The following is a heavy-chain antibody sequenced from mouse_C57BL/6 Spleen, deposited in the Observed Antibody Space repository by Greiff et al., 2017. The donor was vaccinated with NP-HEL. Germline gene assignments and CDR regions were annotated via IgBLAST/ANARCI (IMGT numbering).Heavy chain of an antibody. J-gene: IGHJ1*03. Sequence: QVHVKQPGAELVKPGASVKLSCKASGYTFTSYWMHWVKQRPGQGLEWIGMIHPNSGSTNYNEKFKSKATLTVDKSSSTAYMQLSSLTSEDSAVYYCARSETGRDWYFDVWGTGTTVTVSS. D-gene: IGHD4-1*01. CDR2: IHPNSGST. V-gene: IGHV1-64*01. CDR1: GYTFTSYW. CDR3: ARSETGRDWYFDV.